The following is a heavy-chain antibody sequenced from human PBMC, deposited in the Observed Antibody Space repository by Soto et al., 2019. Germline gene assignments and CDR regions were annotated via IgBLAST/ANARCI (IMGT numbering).Heavy chain of an antibody. D-gene: IGHD3-22*01. CDR1: GGSISSGDYY. CDR3: AREVEKRYYYDSSGYYFDY. J-gene: IGHJ4*02. Sequence: SETLSLTCTVSGGSISSGDYYWSWIRQAPGKGLEWIGYIYYSGSTYYNPSLKSRVTISVDTSKNQFSLKLSSVTAADTAVYYCAREVEKRYYYDSSGYYFDYWGQGTLVTVSS. V-gene: IGHV4-30-4*01. CDR2: IYYSGST.